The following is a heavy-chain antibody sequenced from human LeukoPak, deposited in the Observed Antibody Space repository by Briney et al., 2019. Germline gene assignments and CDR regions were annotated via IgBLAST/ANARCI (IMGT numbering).Heavy chain of an antibody. D-gene: IGHD1-1*01. V-gene: IGHV4-59*01. CDR1: GGSISSYY. Sequence: SETLSLTCTVSGGSISSYYWSWIRQPPGKGLEWIGYIYYSGSTNYNPSLKSRVTISVDTSKNQFSLKLSSVTAADTAVYYCARGNALSYYHYYMDVWGKGTTVTVSS. CDR2: IYYSGST. J-gene: IGHJ6*03. CDR3: ARGNALSYYHYYMDV.